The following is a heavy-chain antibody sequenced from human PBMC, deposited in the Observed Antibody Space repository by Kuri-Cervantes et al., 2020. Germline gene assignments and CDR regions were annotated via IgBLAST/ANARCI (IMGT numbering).Heavy chain of an antibody. CDR1: GYSFTSYW. V-gene: IGHV5-51*01. D-gene: IGHD6-13*01. Sequence: KVSCKGSGYSFTSYWIGWVRQMPGKGLEWMGIIYPSNSETRYTPSFQGQVTISADKSISTAYLQLSSLKASDTAMYYCVSIAAAGTRYEAFDIWVQVTMVTVSS. CDR3: VSIAAAGTRYEAFDI. J-gene: IGHJ3*02. CDR2: IYPSNSET.